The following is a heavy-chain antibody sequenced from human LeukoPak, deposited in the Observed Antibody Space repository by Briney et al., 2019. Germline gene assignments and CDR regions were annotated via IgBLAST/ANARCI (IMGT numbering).Heavy chain of an antibody. CDR1: GGSLSSSRNY. V-gene: IGHV4-39*01. CDR2: IYYSGST. J-gene: IGHJ4*02. CDR3: ARQGSYYSGGPFEY. D-gene: IGHD1-26*01. Sequence: NSSETLSLTCSVSGGSLSSSRNYWGSIRQPPGKGLEWLGWIYYSGSTYYNPSLQSRVILCVYPYQNLFSLELTSVTGADTVVYYCARQGSYYSGGPFEYWGGGTLVSVSS.